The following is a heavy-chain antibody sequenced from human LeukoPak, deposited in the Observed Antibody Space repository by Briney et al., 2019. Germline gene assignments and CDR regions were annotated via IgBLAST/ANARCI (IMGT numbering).Heavy chain of an antibody. CDR1: GGSFSGYH. J-gene: IGHJ3*02. V-gene: IGHV4-34*01. CDR3: ARGGIAVAGFDI. CDR2: INHSGST. D-gene: IGHD6-19*01. Sequence: SETLSLTCAVYGGSFSGYHWSWIRQPPGKGLEWIGEINHSGSTNYNPSLKSRVTISVDTSKNQFSLKLSSVTAADTAVYYCARGGIAVAGFDIWGQGTMVTVSS.